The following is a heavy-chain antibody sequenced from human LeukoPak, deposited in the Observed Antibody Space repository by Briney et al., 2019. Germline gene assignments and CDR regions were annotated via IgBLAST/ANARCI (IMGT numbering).Heavy chain of an antibody. Sequence: ASVKVSCKASGYTFTGYYMHWVRQAPGQGLEWMGIINPSGGSTSYAQKFQGRVTMTRDMSTSTVYMELSSLRSEDTAVYYCARDGPRDIVLMVYAEPFDYWGQGTLVTVSS. CDR2: INPSGGST. CDR3: ARDGPRDIVLMVYAEPFDY. CDR1: GYTFTGYY. D-gene: IGHD2-8*01. V-gene: IGHV1-46*01. J-gene: IGHJ4*02.